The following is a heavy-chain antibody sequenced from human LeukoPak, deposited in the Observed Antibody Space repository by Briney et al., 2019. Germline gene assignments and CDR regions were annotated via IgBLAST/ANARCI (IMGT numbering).Heavy chain of an antibody. J-gene: IGHJ4*02. CDR1: GFTFSTYA. V-gene: IGHV3-21*01. CDR3: ARDGEALGYCSGGSCLPDY. Sequence: GGSLRLSGAASGFTFSTYAMNWVRQAPGKGLEGVSSISSGGSYIYYADSVKGRFTISRDNAKNSLYLLMNSLRAEDTAVYYCARDGEALGYCSGGSCLPDYWGQGTLVTVSS. CDR2: ISSGGSYI. D-gene: IGHD2-15*01.